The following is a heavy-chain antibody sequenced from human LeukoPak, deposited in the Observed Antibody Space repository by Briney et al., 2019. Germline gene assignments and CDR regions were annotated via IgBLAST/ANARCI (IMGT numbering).Heavy chain of an antibody. CDR1: GFTISSYA. Sequence: GGSLRLSCAASGFTISSYAMHWVRQAPGKGLEWVAVISHDGSNKYYADSVKGRFTISRDNSKNTLFLQMNSLRAEDTAVYYCARVMATISQDYFDFWGQGTLVTVSS. V-gene: IGHV3-30*04. D-gene: IGHD5-24*01. CDR2: ISHDGSNK. J-gene: IGHJ4*02. CDR3: ARVMATISQDYFDF.